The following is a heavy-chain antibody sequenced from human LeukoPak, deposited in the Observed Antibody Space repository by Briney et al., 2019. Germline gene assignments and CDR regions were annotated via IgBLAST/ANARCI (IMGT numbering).Heavy chain of an antibody. D-gene: IGHD3-10*01. J-gene: IGHJ3*02. CDR3: ARTRHRGADAFDI. CDR2: ISSSGSTI. V-gene: IGHV3-11*01. CDR1: GLTFSDYY. Sequence: GGSLRLSCAASGLTFSDYYMSWIRQAPGEGLEWVSYISSSGSTINYADSVKGRFTISRENAKNSRYLQMNTLRADDTTVYYCARTRHRGADAFDIWGQGTLVTVSS.